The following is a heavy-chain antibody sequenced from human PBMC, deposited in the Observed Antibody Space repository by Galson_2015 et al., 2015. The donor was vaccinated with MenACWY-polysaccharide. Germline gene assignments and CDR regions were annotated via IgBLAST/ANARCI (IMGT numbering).Heavy chain of an antibody. D-gene: IGHD6-19*01. CDR1: GFSFNTYA. CDR3: ARDRGHTRGCGRYAFFCGTDM. CDR2: LSATGGTI. Sequence: SLRLSCAASGFSFNTYAMTWVRQAPGKGLEWVSSLSATGGTIYYADSVKGRFAISRDNSKNVLYLQMNSLRAEDTAVYYCARDRGHTRGCGRYAFFCGTDMGGQETAVTVSS. V-gene: IGHV3-23*01. J-gene: IGHJ6*02.